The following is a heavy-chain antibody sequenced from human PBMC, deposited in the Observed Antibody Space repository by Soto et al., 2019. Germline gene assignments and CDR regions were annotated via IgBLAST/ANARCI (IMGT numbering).Heavy chain of an antibody. V-gene: IGHV1-46*01. J-gene: IGHJ3*02. CDR3: ARDCGGDCPLGDGAFDI. D-gene: IGHD2-21*02. CDR2: INPSGGST. CDR1: GYTFTSYY. Sequence: GASVKVSCKASGYTFTSYYMHWVRQAPGQGLEWMGIINPSGGSTSYAQKFQGRVTMTRDTSTSTVYMELSSLRSEDTAVYYCARDCGGDCPLGDGAFDIWGQGTMVTVSS.